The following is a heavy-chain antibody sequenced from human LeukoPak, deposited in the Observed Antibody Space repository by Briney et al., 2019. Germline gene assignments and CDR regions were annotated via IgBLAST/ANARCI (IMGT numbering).Heavy chain of an antibody. D-gene: IGHD2-15*01. CDR1: GGSVSTILDC. Sequence: PSETLSLTCTVSGGSVSTILDCWGWIRLSLGKGLEWIGSIYYSGAAYYNPSLNSRVTMSVDTSKNQFSLKFYFVTASDTAVYFCARRGDATGFYPEEFDYGGQGILVTVSS. CDR2: IYYSGAA. V-gene: IGHV4-39*01. J-gene: IGHJ4*02. CDR3: ARRGDATGFYPEEFDY.